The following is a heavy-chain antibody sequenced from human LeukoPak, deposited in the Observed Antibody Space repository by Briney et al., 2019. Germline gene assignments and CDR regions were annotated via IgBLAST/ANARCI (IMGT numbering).Heavy chain of an antibody. CDR3: ARGQLRYYDWASFDI. CDR1: GYTFTNYY. CDR2: INPSHGIT. Sequence: ASVRISCKASGYTFTNYYIHWVRQAPGQGLEWMGIINPSHGITTCAQKFQGRVTITRDTSTSTVYMELSSLRSEDTAVYYCARGQLRYYDWASFDIWGQGTMVTVSS. J-gene: IGHJ3*02. D-gene: IGHD3-9*01. V-gene: IGHV1-46*01.